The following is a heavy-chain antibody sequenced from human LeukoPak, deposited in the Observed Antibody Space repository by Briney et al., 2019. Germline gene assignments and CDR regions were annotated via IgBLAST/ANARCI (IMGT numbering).Heavy chain of an antibody. CDR3: AKDPNPFYDFWSGYK. J-gene: IGHJ4*02. V-gene: IGHV3-23*01. CDR2: MSGSGENT. CDR1: GFTFTTNA. Sequence: GGSLRLSCAASGFTFTTNAMTWVRQAPGKGLEWVSTMSGSGENTYYADTVKGRFTISRDNSKNTLYLQMNSLRAEDTAVYYCAKDPNPFYDFWSGYKWGQGTLVTVSS. D-gene: IGHD3-3*01.